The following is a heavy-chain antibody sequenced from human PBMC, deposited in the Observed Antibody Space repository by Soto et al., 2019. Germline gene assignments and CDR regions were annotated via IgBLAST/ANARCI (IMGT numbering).Heavy chain of an antibody. CDR1: GFTFSSYA. V-gene: IGHV3-30*04. CDR2: ISYDGRNK. D-gene: IGHD2-2*02. J-gene: IGHJ4*02. CDR3: ARDRLDVVVPAAILAY. Sequence: QVQLVESGGGVVQPGRSLRLSCAASGFTFSSYAMHWVRQAPGKGLEWVAVISYDGRNKYYADSVKGRLTISRDNSKNTLYLQMNSLRAEDTAVFYCARDRLDVVVPAAILAYWGQGTLVTVSS.